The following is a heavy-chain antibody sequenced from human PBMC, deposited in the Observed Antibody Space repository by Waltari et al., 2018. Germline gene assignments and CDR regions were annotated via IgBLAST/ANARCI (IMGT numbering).Heavy chain of an antibody. CDR2: IIPIFGTAP. Sequence: QVQLVQSGAEVKKPGSSVKASCKASGGTFGSYAISWVRQAPGEGLGWLGGIIPIFGTAPNYAQKFQGRLTVTADESTATVYMDLSSLRSDDTAVYYCARRQLGGAFDPWGQGTLVSVSS. CDR3: ARRQLGGAFDP. J-gene: IGHJ5*02. V-gene: IGHV1-69*12. D-gene: IGHD3-16*01. CDR1: GGTFGSYA.